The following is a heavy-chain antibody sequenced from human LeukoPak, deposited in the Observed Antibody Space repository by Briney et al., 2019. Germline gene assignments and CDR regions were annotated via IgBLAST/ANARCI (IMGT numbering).Heavy chain of an antibody. CDR2: IYYSGST. V-gene: IGHV4-59*08. CDR3: ARGGIVGATMVPDAFDI. D-gene: IGHD1-26*01. CDR1: GDSISSYY. Sequence: SETLSLTCTVPGDSISSYYWSWIRQPPGKGLEWIGYIYYSGSTNYNPSLKSRVTISVDTSKNQFSLELSSGTAADAAVYYCARGGIVGATMVPDAFDIWGQGTMVTVSS. J-gene: IGHJ3*02.